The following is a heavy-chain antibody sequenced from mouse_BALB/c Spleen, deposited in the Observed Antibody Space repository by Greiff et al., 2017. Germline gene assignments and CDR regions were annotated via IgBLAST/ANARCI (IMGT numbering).Heavy chain of an antibody. Sequence: EVQRVESGGGLVQPGGSRKLSCAASGFTFSSFGMHWVRQAPEKGLEWVAYISSGSSTIYYADTVKGRFTISRDNPKNTLFLQMTSLRSEDTAMYYCAREGYYGNYGFAYWGQGTLVTVSA. CDR1: GFTFSSFG. J-gene: IGHJ3*01. CDR2: ISSGSSTI. CDR3: AREGYYGNYGFAY. V-gene: IGHV5-17*02. D-gene: IGHD2-1*01.